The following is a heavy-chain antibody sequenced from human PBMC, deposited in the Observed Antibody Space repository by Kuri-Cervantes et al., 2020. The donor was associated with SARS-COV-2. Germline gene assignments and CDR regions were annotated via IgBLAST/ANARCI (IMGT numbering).Heavy chain of an antibody. Sequence: GESLKISCAASGFTFSSYSMNWVRQAPGKGLEWVSYISSSSSTIYYADSVQGRFTISRDNAKNLLHLQMNSLRAGDTAIYYCARTASEINIFDAVDIWGQGTMVTVSS. CDR1: GFTFSSYS. D-gene: IGHD3-9*01. CDR2: ISSSSSTI. J-gene: IGHJ3*02. CDR3: ARTASEINIFDAVDI. V-gene: IGHV3-48*04.